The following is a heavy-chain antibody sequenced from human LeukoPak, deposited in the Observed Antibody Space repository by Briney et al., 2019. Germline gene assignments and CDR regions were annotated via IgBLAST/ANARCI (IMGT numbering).Heavy chain of an antibody. CDR2: ISSSSSYI. D-gene: IGHD4-17*01. CDR1: GFTFSSYS. V-gene: IGHV3-21*01. Sequence: GGSLRLSCAASGFTFSSYSMNWVRQAPRKGLEWVSSISSSSSYIYYADSVKGRFTISRDNAKNSLYLQMNSLRAEDTAVYYCARDKDDYADPWGQGTLVTVSS. CDR3: ARDKDDYADP. J-gene: IGHJ5*02.